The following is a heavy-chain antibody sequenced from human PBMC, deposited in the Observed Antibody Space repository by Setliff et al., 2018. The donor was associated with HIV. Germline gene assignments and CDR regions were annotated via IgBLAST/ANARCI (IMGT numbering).Heavy chain of an antibody. D-gene: IGHD6-13*01. J-gene: IGHJ5*02. CDR1: GGSFSGYY. CDR3: AREGGTGRSSWYGAYWYDP. Sequence: SETLSLTCAVYGGSFSGYYWTWIRQPPGKGLEWIGGINHSGKTNYNRSLKSRVTISLDTSKNQFSLRLTSVTAADTAVYYCAREGGTGRSSWYGAYWYDPWGQGTLVTVSS. V-gene: IGHV4-34*01. CDR2: INHSGKT.